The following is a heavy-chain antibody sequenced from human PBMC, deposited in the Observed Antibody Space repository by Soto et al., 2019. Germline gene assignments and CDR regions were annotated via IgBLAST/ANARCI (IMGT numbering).Heavy chain of an antibody. Sequence: QLQLQESGPGLVKPSETLSLTCTVSGGSISSSSYYWGWIRQPPGKGLEWIGSIYYGGSTYYNPSLKSRVTISVDTSKIQCSLKLSSVTAADTAVYYGARGRVAVAGWGGMDVWGQGTTVTVSS. CDR2: IYYGGST. J-gene: IGHJ6*02. CDR1: GGSISSSSYY. D-gene: IGHD6-19*01. CDR3: ARGRVAVAGWGGMDV. V-gene: IGHV4-39*01.